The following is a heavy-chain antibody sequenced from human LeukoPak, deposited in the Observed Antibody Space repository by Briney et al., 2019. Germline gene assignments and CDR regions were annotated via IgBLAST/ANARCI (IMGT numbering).Heavy chain of an antibody. V-gene: IGHV3-23*01. CDR1: GFTFSNYA. Sequence: GGSLRLSCAASGFTFSNYAMRWVRQAPGKGLEWVSGISGSGDGTYYADSVKGRFTISRDNSKNTLYLQMNSLRAEDTAVYYCARRSGIAVAGAFDYWGQGTLVTVSP. J-gene: IGHJ4*02. CDR2: ISGSGDGT. D-gene: IGHD6-19*01. CDR3: ARRSGIAVAGAFDY.